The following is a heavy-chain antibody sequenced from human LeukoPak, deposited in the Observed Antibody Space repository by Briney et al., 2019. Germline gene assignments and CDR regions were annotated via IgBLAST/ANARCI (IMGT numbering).Heavy chain of an antibody. J-gene: IGHJ4*02. CDR3: ARVVRQQLAFDY. CDR1: GGSISSGGYS. CDR2: IYHSGST. D-gene: IGHD6-13*01. V-gene: IGHV4-30-2*01. Sequence: SETLSLTCAVSGGSISSGGYSWSWIRQPPGKGLEWIGYIYHSGSTYYNPSLKSRVTISVDRSKNQFSLKLSSVTAADTAAYYCARVVRQQLAFDYWGQGTLVTVSS.